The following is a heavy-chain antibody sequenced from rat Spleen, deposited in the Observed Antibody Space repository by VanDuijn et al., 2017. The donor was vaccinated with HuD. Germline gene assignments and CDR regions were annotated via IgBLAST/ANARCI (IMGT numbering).Heavy chain of an antibody. Sequence: QVQLKESGPGLVQPSQTLSLTCTVSGFSLISNSVHWVRQPPGKGLEWMGVIWGNGGTDYNSAIKSRLSISRDTSKSQVFLKMNSLQTEDTAMYFCARSNGYGPFDYWGQGVMVTVSS. CDR3: ARSNGYGPFDY. D-gene: IGHD1-4*01. J-gene: IGHJ2*01. CDR1: GFSLISNS. CDR2: IWGNGGT. V-gene: IGHV2-1*01.